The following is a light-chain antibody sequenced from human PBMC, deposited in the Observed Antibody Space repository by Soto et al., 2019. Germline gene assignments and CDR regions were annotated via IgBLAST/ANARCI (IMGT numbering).Light chain of an antibody. CDR1: QSVSSY. CDR2: DAS. J-gene: IGKJ1*01. V-gene: IGKV3-11*01. Sequence: EIVLTQSPATLSLSPGERATLSCRASQSVSSYLAWYQQKPGQAPRLLIYDASNRATGIPARFSGSGSGTDFTLTISRLEPEDFAVYYCQQYGHSPRTFGQGTKVEIK. CDR3: QQYGHSPRT.